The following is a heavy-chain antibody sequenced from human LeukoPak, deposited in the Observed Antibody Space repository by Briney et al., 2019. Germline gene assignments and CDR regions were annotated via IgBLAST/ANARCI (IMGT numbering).Heavy chain of an antibody. CDR1: GYTFTSYY. Sequence: SVKVSCKASGYTFTSYYLHWVRQAPGQGLEWMGRIIPIFGTANYAQKFQGRVTITTDESTSTAYMELSSLRSEDTAVYYCARRSVSRREYMDVWGKGTTVTVSS. CDR2: IIPIFGTA. V-gene: IGHV1-69*05. CDR3: ARRSVSRREYMDV. J-gene: IGHJ6*03.